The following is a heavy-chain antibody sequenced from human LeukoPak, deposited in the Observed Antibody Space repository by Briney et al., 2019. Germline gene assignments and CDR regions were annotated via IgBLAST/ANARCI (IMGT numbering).Heavy chain of an antibody. V-gene: IGHV1-69*13. J-gene: IGHJ2*01. D-gene: IGHD1-14*01. CDR2: IIAIFVTT. CDR1: GGTFNYNG. CDR3: ARYRVSAGISYWYFDL. Sequence: SVKVSCRASGGTFNYNGMSWVGQAPGEGLEWVGGIIAIFVTTKYPQKFQDRVTICADESRSTAFTELRSLRYEDTAVYFCARYRVSAGISYWYFDLWGPGTLVTVSS.